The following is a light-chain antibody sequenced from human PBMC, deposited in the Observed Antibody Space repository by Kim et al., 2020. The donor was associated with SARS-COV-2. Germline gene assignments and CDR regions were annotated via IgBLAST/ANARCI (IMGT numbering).Light chain of an antibody. CDR3: AAWDDSLNGVV. CDR1: WSNVGRNT. V-gene: IGLV1-44*01. Sequence: GQGVTIVCSGRWSNVGRNTLNGYQHVPGMAPQLVIYSNNERPSGVPDRFSGSKSGSSASLAISGLQSEDEADYYCAAWDDSLNGVVFGGGTQLTVL. CDR2: SNN. J-gene: IGLJ2*01.